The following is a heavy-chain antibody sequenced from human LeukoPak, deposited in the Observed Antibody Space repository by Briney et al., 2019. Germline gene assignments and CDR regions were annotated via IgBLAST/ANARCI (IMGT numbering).Heavy chain of an antibody. D-gene: IGHD2-2*01. J-gene: IGHJ6*03. V-gene: IGHV1-69*05. CDR2: IIPIFGTA. Sequence: SVKVSCKASGGTSSSYAISWVRQAPGQGLEWMGGIIPIFGTANYAQKFQGRVTITTDESTSTAYMELSSLRSEDTAVYYRASSTNPYYYYMDVWGKGTTVTVSS. CDR1: GGTSSSYA. CDR3: ASSTNPYYYYMDV.